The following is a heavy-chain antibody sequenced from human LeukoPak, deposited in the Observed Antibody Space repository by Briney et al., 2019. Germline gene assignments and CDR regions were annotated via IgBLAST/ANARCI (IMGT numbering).Heavy chain of an antibody. CDR2: IWYDGSNK. Sequence: GRSLRLSCAASGFTFSNYGLHGGRQAPGKGLEGGAVIWYDGSNKYYADSVKGRFTISRDNSKNTLYLQMNSLRAEDTALYYCAKAENDFWSGVLDYWGQGTLVTVSS. CDR1: GFTFSNYG. V-gene: IGHV3-33*06. CDR3: AKAENDFWSGVLDY. D-gene: IGHD3-3*01. J-gene: IGHJ4*02.